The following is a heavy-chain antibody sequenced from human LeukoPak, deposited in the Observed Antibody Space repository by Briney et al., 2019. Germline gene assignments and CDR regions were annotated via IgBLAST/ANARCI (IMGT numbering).Heavy chain of an antibody. CDR1: GGSISSYS. CDR2: IYYSGST. Sequence: SETLSLTCTVSGGSISSYSWSWIRQPPGKGLEWIGYIYYSGSTNYNPSLKSRVTISVDTSKNQFSLKLSSVTAADTAVYYCAGRSYSSGWSYWGQGTLVTVSS. J-gene: IGHJ4*02. V-gene: IGHV4-59*01. CDR3: AGRSYSSGWSY. D-gene: IGHD6-19*01.